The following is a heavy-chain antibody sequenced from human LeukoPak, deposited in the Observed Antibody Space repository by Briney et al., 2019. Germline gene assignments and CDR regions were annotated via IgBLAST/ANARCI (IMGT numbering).Heavy chain of an antibody. CDR1: GFTLSTNA. V-gene: IGHV3-23*01. Sequence: GGSLRLSCLTSGFTLSTNAMSWVRQAPGKGLEWVSTISSNGGRTYYANSVKRRFSVSRDNSKNTLYLQMNTLRAEDTAIYYCVKRMGCSGLNCYAELDFWGQGTLVTVSS. D-gene: IGHD2-15*01. CDR2: ISSNGGRT. J-gene: IGHJ4*02. CDR3: VKRMGCSGLNCYAELDF.